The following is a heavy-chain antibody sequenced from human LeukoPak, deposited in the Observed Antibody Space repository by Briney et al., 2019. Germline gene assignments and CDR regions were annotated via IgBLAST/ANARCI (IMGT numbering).Heavy chain of an antibody. V-gene: IGHV3-21*01. D-gene: IGHD2-2*01. CDR1: GFTFSDYN. CDR3: ARGARYCSSISCFID. CDR2: ISSSSSYI. Sequence: PGGSLRLSCAASGFTFSDYNFNWVGQAPGKGLEWVSSISSSSSYIHYADSVKGRFTISRDNAKNSLYLQMNSLRADDTAVYYCARGARYCSSISCFIDWGQGTLVTVSS. J-gene: IGHJ4*02.